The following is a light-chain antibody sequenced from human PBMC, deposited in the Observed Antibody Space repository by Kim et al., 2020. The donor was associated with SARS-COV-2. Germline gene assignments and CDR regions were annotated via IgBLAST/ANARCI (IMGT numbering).Light chain of an antibody. Sequence: SPGERATLSCRASQSVSSNYVAWYQQKPGQAPRLLIDGASSRATGIPDRFSGSGSGTDFTLTISRLEPEDFAVYYCQQYGNSPITFGQGTRLEIK. CDR1: QSVSSNY. V-gene: IGKV3-20*01. CDR3: QQYGNSPIT. J-gene: IGKJ5*01. CDR2: GAS.